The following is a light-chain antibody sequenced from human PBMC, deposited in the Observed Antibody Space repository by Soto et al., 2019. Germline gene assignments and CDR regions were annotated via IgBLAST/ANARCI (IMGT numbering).Light chain of an antibody. V-gene: IGLV2-14*01. CDR1: SSDVGGYIY. CDR2: DVT. CDR3: SSYTSISSLGV. Sequence: QSVLTQPASVSGSPGQSITISCTGTSSDVGGYIYVSWYQQHPGKAPKLMIYDVTSRPSGVSYRFSGSKSGNRASLTISGLQAEDEADYYCSSYTSISSLGVFGTGTKVTVL. J-gene: IGLJ1*01.